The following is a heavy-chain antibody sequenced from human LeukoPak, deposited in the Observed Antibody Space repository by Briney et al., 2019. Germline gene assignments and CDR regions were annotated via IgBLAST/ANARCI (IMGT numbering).Heavy chain of an antibody. D-gene: IGHD2-21*01. V-gene: IGHV1-69*13. CDR3: AIRHCGGECHPTNYYYYGIHV. J-gene: IGHJ6*02. CDR1: GDTVSNYG. Sequence: ASVKVSCKASGDTVSNYGISWVRQAPGQGLERMGGIIPKLGRVNYAQKFQGRVMITAVESTNTVNMELNSLRSEDTAVYYCAIRHCGGECHPTNYYYYGIHVWGQGTTVTVSS. CDR2: IIPKLGRV.